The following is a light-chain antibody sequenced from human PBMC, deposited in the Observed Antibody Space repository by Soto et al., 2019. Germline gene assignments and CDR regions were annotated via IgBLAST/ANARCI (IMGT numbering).Light chain of an antibody. CDR3: QQGNNWPLFT. CDR1: QSVSKS. Sequence: IVMTQSPATLSMSPGERATLSCRASQSVSKSLACYQQKPGQAPRLLIYTTSNRATGIPARFSGSGSRTDFTLTISSLEPEDFAVYYCQQGNNWPLFTFGPGTKVDIK. J-gene: IGKJ3*01. CDR2: TTS. V-gene: IGKV3-11*01.